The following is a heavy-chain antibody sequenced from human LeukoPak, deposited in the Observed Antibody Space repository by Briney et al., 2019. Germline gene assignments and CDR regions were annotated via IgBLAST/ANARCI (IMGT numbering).Heavy chain of an antibody. J-gene: IGHJ4*02. CDR2: ISGSGENT. CDR3: AKGHCSGGSCYGTDY. CDR1: GFTFSSYA. V-gene: IGHV3-23*01. Sequence: GGSLRLSCAASGFTFSSYAMRWVRQAPRKGLEWVSAISGSGENTFYADSVKGRFAIARDNSKNTLYLQMNSLRAEDTAVYYCAKGHCSGGSCYGTDYWGQGTLVTVSS. D-gene: IGHD2-15*01.